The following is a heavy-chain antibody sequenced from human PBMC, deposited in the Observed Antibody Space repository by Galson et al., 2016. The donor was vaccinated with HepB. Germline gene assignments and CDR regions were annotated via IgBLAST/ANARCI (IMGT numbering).Heavy chain of an antibody. J-gene: IGHJ6*02. CDR1: GFTFSNYA. D-gene: IGHD3-3*01. CDR2: ISGGGGST. V-gene: IGHV3-23*01. Sequence: SLRLSCAASGFTFSNYAVSWVRQAPGKGLEWVSRISGGGGSTHYADSVKGRFTISRENSKNTLYLQMNSLRAEDTAVYYCAKATYYDFLSGYYSNYYYGVDAWGQGTTVTVSS. CDR3: AKATYYDFLSGYYSNYYYGVDA.